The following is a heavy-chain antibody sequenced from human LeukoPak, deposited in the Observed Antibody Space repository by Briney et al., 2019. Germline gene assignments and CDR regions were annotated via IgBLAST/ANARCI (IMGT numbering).Heavy chain of an antibody. CDR3: ARADGSPSPRSHYYMDV. D-gene: IGHD6-13*01. Sequence: SETLSLTCTVSGGSISSGDYYWSWIRQPPGKGLEWIGYIYYSGSTYYNPSLKSRVTISVDTSKNQFSLKLSSVTAADTAVYYCARADGSPSPRSHYYMDVWGKGTTVTVSS. V-gene: IGHV4-30-4*08. J-gene: IGHJ6*03. CDR1: GGSISSGDYY. CDR2: IYYSGST.